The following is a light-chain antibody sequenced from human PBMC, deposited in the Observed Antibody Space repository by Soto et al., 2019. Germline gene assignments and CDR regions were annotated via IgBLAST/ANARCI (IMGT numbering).Light chain of an antibody. Sequence: QTVVTQEPSLTVSPGGTVTLTCGSSTGPVTSTHYPYWFQQKPGQAPRTLIHDTFNKHSWTPARFSGSLLGGQAALTLSGAQVEDVADYFCLLVYSGTVVFVGGTKLTVL. CDR1: TGPVTSTHY. CDR2: DTF. J-gene: IGLJ2*01. CDR3: LLVYSGTVV. V-gene: IGLV7-46*01.